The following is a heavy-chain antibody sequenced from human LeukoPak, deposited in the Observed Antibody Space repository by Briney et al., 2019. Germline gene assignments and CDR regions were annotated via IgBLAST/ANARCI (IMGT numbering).Heavy chain of an antibody. V-gene: IGHV1-8*01. CDR2: MNFNSGST. CDR1: GYTFPNYD. CDR3: AKVGLGNTAIHI. D-gene: IGHD3/OR15-3a*01. Sequence: ASVKVSCKASGYTFPNYDINWVRQATGQGLEGMGWMNFNSGSTGYAQKFQGRVTMTRNTAISTVYMELSSLKSEDTAMYYCAKVGLGNTAIHIWGEGRMVTVSS. J-gene: IGHJ3*02.